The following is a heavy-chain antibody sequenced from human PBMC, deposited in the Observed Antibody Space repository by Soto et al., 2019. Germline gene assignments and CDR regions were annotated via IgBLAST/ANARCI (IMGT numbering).Heavy chain of an antibody. D-gene: IGHD2-21*01. CDR1: GFTFGGYA. CDR3: VKDQTQGGVAILIGSH. Sequence: PGGSLRLSCTASGFTFGGYAMSWFRQAPGTGLEWVSGISGSGDIPYHADSVKGRFSISRDSSKNTLYLQMNSLRVEDTAIYYCVKDQTQGGVAILIGSHWGRGALVTVSS. V-gene: IGHV3-23*01. J-gene: IGHJ4*02. CDR2: ISGSGDIP.